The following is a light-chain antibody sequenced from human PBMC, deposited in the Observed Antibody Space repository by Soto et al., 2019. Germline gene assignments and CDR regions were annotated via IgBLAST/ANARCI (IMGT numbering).Light chain of an antibody. Sequence: EVVLSQSPGTLSLSPGERATLSCRASQSVSTTFLVWYQQRPGQAPRLLIYGASTRATGIPDRFSGSGSGTDFTLTISRLEPEDFAVYYCQQYGSPITFGQGTRL. J-gene: IGKJ5*01. CDR2: GAS. CDR3: QQYGSPIT. V-gene: IGKV3-20*01. CDR1: QSVSTTF.